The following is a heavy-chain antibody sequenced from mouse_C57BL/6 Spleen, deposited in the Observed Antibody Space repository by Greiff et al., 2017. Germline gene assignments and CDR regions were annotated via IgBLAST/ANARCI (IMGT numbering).Heavy chain of an antibody. J-gene: IGHJ3*01. CDR3: ARGGVGPAY. CDR1: GYTFTGYW. V-gene: IGHV1-9*01. CDR2: ILPGSGST. Sequence: VQLQQSGAELMKPGASVKLSCKATGYTFTGYWIEWVKQRPGHGLEWIGEILPGSGSTNYNEKFKGKATLTADTSSNTAYMQLSSLTTEDSAIYYCARGGVGPAYWGQGTLVTVSA.